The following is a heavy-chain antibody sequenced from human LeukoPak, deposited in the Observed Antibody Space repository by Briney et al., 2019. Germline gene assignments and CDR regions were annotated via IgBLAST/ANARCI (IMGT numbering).Heavy chain of an antibody. Sequence: QSGGSLRLSCAASGFTFSSYGMHWVRQAPGKGLEWVAVISYDGSNKYYADSVKGRFTISRDNSKNTPYLQMNSLRAEDTAVYYCAKMIAAEPFDYWGQGTLVTVSS. CDR3: AKMIAAEPFDY. CDR1: GFTFSSYG. J-gene: IGHJ4*02. D-gene: IGHD6-13*01. V-gene: IGHV3-30*18. CDR2: ISYDGSNK.